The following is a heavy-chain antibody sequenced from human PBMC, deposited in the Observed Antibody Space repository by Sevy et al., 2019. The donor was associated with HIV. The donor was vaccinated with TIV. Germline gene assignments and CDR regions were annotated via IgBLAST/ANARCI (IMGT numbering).Heavy chain of an antibody. V-gene: IGHV3-11*06. CDR2: ISSLSSYT. J-gene: IGHJ3*02. Sequence: GSLRLSCAASGFTFSNYYMSWIRQAPGKGLEWVSYISSLSSYTNFADSVKGRFTISRDNAKNSLYLQMKSLSAEDTAVYYCAGGSGRYNDAFDIWGQGTMVTVSS. D-gene: IGHD1-26*01. CDR3: AGGSGRYNDAFDI. CDR1: GFTFSNYY.